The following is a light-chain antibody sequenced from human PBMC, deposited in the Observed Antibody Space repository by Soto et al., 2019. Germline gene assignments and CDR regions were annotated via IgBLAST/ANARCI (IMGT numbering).Light chain of an antibody. Sequence: QSALTQPPSASGSPGQSVTISCTGTSSDVGGYNYVSWYQQHPGKAPKLMIYEVSKRPSGIPDRYSGSKSGNTASLTVSGLQAEDAADYSCSSYAGNNNWVFVGGTKLTVL. CDR3: SSYAGNNNWV. V-gene: IGLV2-8*01. CDR2: EVS. CDR1: SSDVGGYNY. J-gene: IGLJ3*02.